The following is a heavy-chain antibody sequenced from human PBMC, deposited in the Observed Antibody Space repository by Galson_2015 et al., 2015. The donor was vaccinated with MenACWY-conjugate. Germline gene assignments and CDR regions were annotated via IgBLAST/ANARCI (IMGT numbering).Heavy chain of an antibody. CDR1: GFPFYSYW. D-gene: IGHD3-16*01. Sequence: SLRLSCAASGFPFYSYWMTWVRQAPGKGLEWVANIKSDGSEQYYLDSVRGRFTISRDNAKNSLFLQINSLRPDDTAVYFCVRPRMTFGAVRSIDYWGQGTVVTVSS. V-gene: IGHV3-7*01. J-gene: IGHJ4*02. CDR2: IKSDGSEQ. CDR3: VRPRMTFGAVRSIDY.